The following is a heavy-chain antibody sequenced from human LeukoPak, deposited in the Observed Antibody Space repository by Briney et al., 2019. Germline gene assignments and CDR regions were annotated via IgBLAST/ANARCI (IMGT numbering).Heavy chain of an antibody. CDR3: VRGYSYGFYFDY. V-gene: IGHV1-2*06. CDR1: GYTFTSYY. CDR2: INPNSGGP. J-gene: IGHJ4*02. D-gene: IGHD5-18*01. Sequence: ASVKVSCKASGYTFTSYYIHWVRQAPGQGLEWMGRINPNSGGPNYGQKFQGTVTMTRDTSISTAYLELSNLRSDDTAAYYCVRGYSYGFYFDYWGQGSLVTVSS.